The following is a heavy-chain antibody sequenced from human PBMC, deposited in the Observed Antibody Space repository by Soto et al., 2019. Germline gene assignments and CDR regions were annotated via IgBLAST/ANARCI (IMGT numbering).Heavy chain of an antibody. V-gene: IGHV1-3*01. CDR1: GYTFTTFS. Sequence: QVQLVQSGAEVKKPRASVRVSCKASGYTFTTFSIHWVRQAPGQRLEWMGWINAGNGNTKYSQKFQGRVTITRDTSASTAYIELSSLRSEDTAIYYCARSLVTTFSDSFDPWGQGTLVTVSS. CDR2: INAGNGNT. D-gene: IGHD3-16*01. CDR3: ARSLVTTFSDSFDP. J-gene: IGHJ5*02.